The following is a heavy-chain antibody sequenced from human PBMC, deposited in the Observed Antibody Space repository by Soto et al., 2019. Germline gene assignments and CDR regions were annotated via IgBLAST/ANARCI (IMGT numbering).Heavy chain of an antibody. CDR1: GYIFVNYG. J-gene: IGHJ6*02. D-gene: IGHD1-26*01. CDR3: AMAANYGAPAPHAD. CDR2: ISPYSGNT. Sequence: QVQLVQSGDEVRKPGSSVKVSCKASGYIFVNYGIAWVRQAPGQGLEWMGWISPYSGNTHYASKVQGRLTMTTDTSTITTDMDQGSRSADDRDLYYCAMAANYGAPAPHADWGQRTRLTV. V-gene: IGHV1-18*01.